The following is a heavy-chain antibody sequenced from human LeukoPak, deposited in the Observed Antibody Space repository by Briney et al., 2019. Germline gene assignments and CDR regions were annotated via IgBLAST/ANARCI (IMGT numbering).Heavy chain of an antibody. CDR2: ISSSSSTI. D-gene: IGHD4-4*01. CDR1: GFTFTIYS. V-gene: IGHV3-48*02. Sequence: QAGGSLRLSCAPSGFTFTIYSMNCVRQAPGRGLGWVSYISSSSSTIYYADSVKGRFTISRDNAKNSLYLQMNSLRDEDTAVYYCARDLQPNRYYYYGMDVWGQGTTVTVSS. J-gene: IGHJ6*02. CDR3: ARDLQPNRYYYYGMDV.